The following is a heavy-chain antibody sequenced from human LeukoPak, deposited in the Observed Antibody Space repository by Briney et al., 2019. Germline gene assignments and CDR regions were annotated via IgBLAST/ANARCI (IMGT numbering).Heavy chain of an antibody. Sequence: SETLSLTCTVSGGSISSGGYYWSWIRQPPGKGLEWIGYIYHSGSTYYNPSLKSRVTISVDRSKNQFSLKLSSVTAADTAVYYCARKTGGSGAFDIWGQGTMVTVSS. D-gene: IGHD7-27*01. V-gene: IGHV4-30-2*01. CDR1: GGSISSGGYY. J-gene: IGHJ3*02. CDR2: IYHSGST. CDR3: ARKTGGSGAFDI.